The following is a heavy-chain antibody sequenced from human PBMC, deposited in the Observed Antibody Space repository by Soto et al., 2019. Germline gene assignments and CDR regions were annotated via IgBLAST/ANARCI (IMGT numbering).Heavy chain of an antibody. Sequence: QITLKESGPTLVKPTQTLTLTCTFSGFSLTETGMGVGWIRQPPGKALEWLVLIYWDDDKRYSPSLKRGLTISKDASKNQVVLTKTNVDAVDTATYYCAHRRSGYFDSWGQGTLVTVSS. V-gene: IGHV2-5*02. CDR1: GFSLTETGMG. CDR3: AHRRSGYFDS. J-gene: IGHJ4*02. CDR2: IYWDDDK.